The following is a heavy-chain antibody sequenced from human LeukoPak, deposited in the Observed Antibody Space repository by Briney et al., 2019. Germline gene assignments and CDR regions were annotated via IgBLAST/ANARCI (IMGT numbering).Heavy chain of an antibody. Sequence: PGGSLRLSCAASGFTFSSYAISWVCPAPGKGLEWVSAIRGSGGRTYYTDSVKGRFTISRENSKNTLYLQMNSLRAEDTAVYYCAKGELQFGFDYWGQGTLVTVSS. V-gene: IGHV3-23*01. D-gene: IGHD3-10*01. J-gene: IGHJ4*02. CDR1: GFTFSSYA. CDR3: AKGELQFGFDY. CDR2: IRGSGGRT.